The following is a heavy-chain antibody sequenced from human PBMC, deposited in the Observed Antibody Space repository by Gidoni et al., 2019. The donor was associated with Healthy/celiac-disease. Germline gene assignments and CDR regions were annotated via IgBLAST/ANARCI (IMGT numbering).Heavy chain of an antibody. CDR1: GLSLSNSSMG. J-gene: IGHJ3*02. V-gene: IGHV2-26*01. CDR3: ARIALLGAFDI. CDR2: IFSNDEK. D-gene: IGHD2-8*02. Sequence: QVTLKESAPVLVKPTATLTLTCPVSGLSLSNSSMGVSWIRQPPGKPLEWLAHIFSNDEKSYSTSLKSRLTISKDTSKSQVVLTMTNMDPVDTATYYCARIALLGAFDIWGQGTMVTVSS.